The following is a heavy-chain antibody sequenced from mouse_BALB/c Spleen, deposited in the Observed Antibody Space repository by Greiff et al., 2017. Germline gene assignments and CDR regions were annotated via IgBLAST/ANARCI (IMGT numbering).Heavy chain of an antibody. V-gene: IGHV1S26*01. CDR2: INPSSGYT. CDR3: ARGNYFDY. J-gene: IGHJ2*01. Sequence: VQLQQPGAELVRPGASVKLSCKASGYTFTSYSMHWVKQRPGQGLEWIGYINPSSGYTNYNQKFKDKATLTADKSSSTAYMQLRSLTSEDSAVYYCARGNYFDYWGQGTTLTVSS. CDR1: GYTFTSYS.